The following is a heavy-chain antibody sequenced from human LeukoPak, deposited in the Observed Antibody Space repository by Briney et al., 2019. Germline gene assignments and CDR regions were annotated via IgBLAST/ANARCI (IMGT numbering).Heavy chain of an antibody. Sequence: SETLSLTCTVSGGSISSYYRSWIRQPPGKGLEWIGYIYYSGSTNYNPSLKSRVTISVDTSKNQFSLKLSSVTAADTAVYYCARLSLIAAVAYFDYWGQGTLVTVSS. CDR1: GGSISSYY. J-gene: IGHJ4*02. CDR2: IYYSGST. V-gene: IGHV4-59*08. D-gene: IGHD6-25*01. CDR3: ARLSLIAAVAYFDY.